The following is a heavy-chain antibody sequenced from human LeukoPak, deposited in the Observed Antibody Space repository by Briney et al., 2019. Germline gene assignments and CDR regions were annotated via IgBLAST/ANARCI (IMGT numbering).Heavy chain of an antibody. CDR2: IYYSGST. V-gene: IGHV4-31*03. J-gene: IGHJ4*02. D-gene: IGHD6-19*01. CDR1: GGSISSGGYY. Sequence: PSETLSLTCTVSGGSISSGGYYWSWIRQHPGKGLEWIGYIYYSGSTYYNPSLKSRVTISVDTSKNQFSLKLSSVTAADTAVCYCARRKAVAGTGYFDYWGQGTLVTVSS. CDR3: ARRKAVAGTGYFDY.